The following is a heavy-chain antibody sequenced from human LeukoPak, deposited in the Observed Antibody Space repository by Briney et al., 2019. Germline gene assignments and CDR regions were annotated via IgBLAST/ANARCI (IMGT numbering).Heavy chain of an antibody. J-gene: IGHJ6*02. D-gene: IGHD6-13*01. CDR1: GFTVSSNY. Sequence: GGSLRLSCAASGFTVSSNYMSWVRQAPGKGLEWVSVIYSGGSTYNADSVKGRFTISRDNSKNTLYLQMNSLRAEDTAVYYCARDIRYSSSSALYYYYGMDVWGQGTTVTVSS. V-gene: IGHV3-53*01. CDR2: IYSGGST. CDR3: ARDIRYSSSSALYYYYGMDV.